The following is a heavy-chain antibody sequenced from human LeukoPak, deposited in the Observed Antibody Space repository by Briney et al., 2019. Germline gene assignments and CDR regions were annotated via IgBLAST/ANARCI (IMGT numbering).Heavy chain of an antibody. Sequence: GGSLRLSCAASGFTFSSYGMHWVRQAPGKGLEWVAFIRFDGSNKYYADSVKGRLTISRDNSKNTLYLQMNSLRAEDTAVYYCAKERDTAMVTIDYWGQGTLVTVCS. J-gene: IGHJ4*02. CDR3: AKERDTAMVTIDY. V-gene: IGHV3-30*02. D-gene: IGHD5-18*01. CDR2: IRFDGSNK. CDR1: GFTFSSYG.